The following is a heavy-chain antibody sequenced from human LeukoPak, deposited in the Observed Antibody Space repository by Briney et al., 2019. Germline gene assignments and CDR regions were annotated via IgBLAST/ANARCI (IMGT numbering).Heavy chain of an antibody. CDR2: ISAYNGNT. J-gene: IGHJ3*02. Sequence: ASVKVSCKASGYTFTGYYMHWVRQAPGQGLECMGWISAYNGNTNYAQKLQGRVTMTTDTSTSTAYMELRSLRSDDTAVYYCARGNSSGYYYVYSAFDTWGQGTMVTVSS. CDR3: ARGNSSGYYYVYSAFDT. D-gene: IGHD3-22*01. CDR1: GYTFTGYY. V-gene: IGHV1-18*04.